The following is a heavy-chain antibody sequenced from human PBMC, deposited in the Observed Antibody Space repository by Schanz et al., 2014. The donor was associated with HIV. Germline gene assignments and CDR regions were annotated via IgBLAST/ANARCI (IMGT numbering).Heavy chain of an antibody. V-gene: IGHV3-30*04. Sequence: VQVVDSGGGLVKPGGSLRLSCVSSGFPFDGYSMHWVRQAPGKGLEWVAVISYDGSKKDHADSVKGRFTISRDNSKNTLYLQMNSLRPEDTAVYFCVRPKGRGYVDAFDVWGPGTRVTVSS. D-gene: IGHD6-25*01. CDR3: VRPKGRGYVDAFDV. CDR1: GFPFDGYS. CDR2: ISYDGSKK. J-gene: IGHJ3*01.